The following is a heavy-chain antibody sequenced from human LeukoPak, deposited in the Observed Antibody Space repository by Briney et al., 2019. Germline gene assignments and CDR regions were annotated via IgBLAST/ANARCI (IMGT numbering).Heavy chain of an antibody. CDR1: GGTFSSYA. CDR2: IIPILGIA. CDR3: ARDTGHSSSWYAYYFDY. Sequence: SVKVSCKASGGTFSSYAISWVRQAPGQGLEWMGRIIPILGIANYAQKFQGRVTITADKSTSTAYMELSSLRSEDTAVYYCARDTGHSSSWYAYYFDYWGQGTLVTVSS. D-gene: IGHD6-13*01. V-gene: IGHV1-69*04. J-gene: IGHJ4*02.